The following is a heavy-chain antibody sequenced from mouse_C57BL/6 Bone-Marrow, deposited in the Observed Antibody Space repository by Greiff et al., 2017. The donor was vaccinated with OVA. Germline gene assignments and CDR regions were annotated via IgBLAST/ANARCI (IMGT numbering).Heavy chain of an antibody. D-gene: IGHD1-1*01. CDR1: GYTFPSYW. Sequence: QVQLLQPGAELVKPGASVKLSCKASGYTFPSYWMPWVKQRPGQGLEWLGMIHPNSGSTNYNEKFKSKATMTVDKSSSTAYMQLSSLTTKHSAFYYCARYYYDSSYNYAMDYWGQGTSVTVSS. J-gene: IGHJ4*01. V-gene: IGHV1-64*01. CDR2: IHPNSGST. CDR3: ARYYYDSSYNYAMDY.